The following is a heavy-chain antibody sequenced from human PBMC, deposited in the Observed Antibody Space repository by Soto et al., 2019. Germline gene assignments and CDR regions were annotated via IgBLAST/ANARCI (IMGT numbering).Heavy chain of an antibody. CDR2: ISSTTNYI. V-gene: IGHV3-21*06. CDR1: GFTFTRYS. CDR3: ARESEDLTSNFDY. J-gene: IGHJ4*02. Sequence: GGSLRLSCAASGFTFTRYSMNWFRQAPGKGLEWVSSISSTTNYIYYGDSMKGRSTISRDNAKNSLYLEMNSLRAEDTAVYYCARESEDLTSNFDYWGQGTLVTVSS.